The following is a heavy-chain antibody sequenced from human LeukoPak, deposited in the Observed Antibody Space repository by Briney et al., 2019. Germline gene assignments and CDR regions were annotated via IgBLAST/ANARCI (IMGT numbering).Heavy chain of an antibody. CDR3: ARVRKRWPQSKYYFDY. D-gene: IGHD5-24*01. V-gene: IGHV4-34*01. Sequence: SETLSLTCAVYGVSFSGYYWSWIRQPPGKGLEWIGDINHSGSTNYNPSLKSRVTISVDTSKNQFSLKLSSVTAADTAVYYCARVRKRWPQSKYYFDYWGQGTLVTVSS. CDR2: INHSGST. CDR1: GVSFSGYY. J-gene: IGHJ4*02.